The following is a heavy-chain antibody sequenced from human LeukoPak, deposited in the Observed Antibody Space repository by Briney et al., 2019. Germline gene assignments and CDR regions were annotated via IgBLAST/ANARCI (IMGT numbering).Heavy chain of an antibody. CDR1: GGSISSYC. CDR2: IYYSGST. CDR3: TRQDDCSGGSCYSFAFDI. V-gene: IGHV4-59*08. Sequence: PSETLSLTCTVSGGSISSYCWSWIRQPPGKGLEWIGYIYYSGSTNYNPSLKSRVTISVDTSKNQFSLKLSSVTAADTAVYYCTRQDDCSGGSCYSFAFDIWGQGTMVTVSS. D-gene: IGHD2-15*01. J-gene: IGHJ3*02.